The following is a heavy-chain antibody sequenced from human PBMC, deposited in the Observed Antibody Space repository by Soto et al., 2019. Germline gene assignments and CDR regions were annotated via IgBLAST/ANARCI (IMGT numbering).Heavy chain of an antibody. D-gene: IGHD3-10*01. V-gene: IGHV3-11*01. Sequence: QVQLVESGGGLVKPGGSLRLSCAASGFNFSDYFMSWIRQAPGKGLEWVSYISTSGNTIFYADSVKGRFTISRDNAKNSLYLQMNSLRAEDTAVSYCASDPDTTGWFGFDYWGQGTLVTVSS. J-gene: IGHJ4*02. CDR2: ISTSGNTI. CDR3: ASDPDTTGWFGFDY. CDR1: GFNFSDYF.